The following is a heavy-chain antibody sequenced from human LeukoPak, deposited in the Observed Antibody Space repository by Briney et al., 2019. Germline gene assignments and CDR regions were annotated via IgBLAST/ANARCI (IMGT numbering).Heavy chain of an antibody. CDR1: GFAVSSKY. CDR2: IYSGGST. V-gene: IGHV3-66*01. CDR3: ARAQTPENIWGIIKPYYYMDV. D-gene: IGHD3-10*01. Sequence: GGSLRLSCAASGFAVSSKYMSWVRQAPGKGLEWVSVIYSGGSTYYADSVKGRFTISRDNPKNTLYLQMNSLRAEDTAVYYCARAQTPENIWGIIKPYYYMDVWGKGTTVTISS. J-gene: IGHJ6*03.